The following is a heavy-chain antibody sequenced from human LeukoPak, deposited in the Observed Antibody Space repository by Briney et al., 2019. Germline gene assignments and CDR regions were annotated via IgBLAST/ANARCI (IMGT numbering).Heavy chain of an antibody. CDR3: ARDGVGGRYYYGSGSYSVY. J-gene: IGHJ4*02. D-gene: IGHD3-10*01. CDR1: GYTFTSYG. Sequence: ASVKVSCKASGYTFTSYGISWVRQAPGQGLEWMGWISAYNGNTNYAQKLQGTVTMTTDTSTSTAYMELRSLRSDDTAVYYCARDGVGGRYYYGSGSYSVYWGQRTLVTVSS. CDR2: ISAYNGNT. V-gene: IGHV1-18*04.